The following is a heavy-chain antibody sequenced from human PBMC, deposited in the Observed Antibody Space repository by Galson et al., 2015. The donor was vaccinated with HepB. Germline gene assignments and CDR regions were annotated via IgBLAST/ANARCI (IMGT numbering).Heavy chain of an antibody. CDR2: MNPNSGNT. Sequence: SVKVSCKASGYTFTSYDINWVRQATGQGLEWMGWMNPNSGNTGYAQKFQGRVTMTRNTSTSTAYMELSSLRSEDTAVYYCASGCTPVSAAALLYYYYYMDVWVKGTTVTVSS. CDR1: GYTFTSYD. CDR3: ASGCTPVSAAALLYYYYYMDV. V-gene: IGHV1-8*01. D-gene: IGHD2-2*02. J-gene: IGHJ6*03.